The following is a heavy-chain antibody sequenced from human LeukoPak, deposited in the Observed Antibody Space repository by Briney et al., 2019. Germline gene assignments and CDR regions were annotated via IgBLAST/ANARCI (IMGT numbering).Heavy chain of an antibody. CDR2: IYYSGST. J-gene: IGHJ4*02. CDR1: GGSIDSYY. CDR3: ARHGSGSYYAFDY. D-gene: IGHD1-26*01. V-gene: IGHV4-39*01. Sequence: KPSETLSLTCTVSGGSIDSYYWGWIRQPPGKGLEWIGSIYYSGSTYYNPSLKGRVTISVDTSKNQFSLKLSSVTAADTAVYYCARHGSGSYYAFDYWGQGTLVTVSS.